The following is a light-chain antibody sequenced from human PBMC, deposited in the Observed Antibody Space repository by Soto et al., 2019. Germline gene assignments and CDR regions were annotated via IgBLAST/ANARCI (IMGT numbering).Light chain of an antibody. V-gene: IGKV3-11*01. J-gene: IGKJ4*01. Sequence: EIVLTQSPATLSLSPGESATLSCRASQNIANYLAWYQQKAGQAPRLLIYDASNRATGIPARFSGSGSGTDFTITINSLEPEDFAVYYCQQCHDWVSFGGGTKVEI. CDR2: DAS. CDR1: QNIANY. CDR3: QQCHDWVS.